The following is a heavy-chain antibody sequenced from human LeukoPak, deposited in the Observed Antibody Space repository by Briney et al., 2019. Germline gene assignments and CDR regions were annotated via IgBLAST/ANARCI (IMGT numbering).Heavy chain of an antibody. V-gene: IGHV4-59*01. CDR2: VYYSGST. J-gene: IGHJ3*02. Sequence: ASETLSLTCIVSGGSISSYYWSWIRQPPGKGLEWIGYVYYSGSTNYNPSLKSRVTISVDTSKNQFSLMLNSVTAADTAVYYCARGGYYGSGTYYNDDAFDIWGQGTMVTGSS. CDR1: GGSISSYY. CDR3: ARGGYYGSGTYYNDDAFDI. D-gene: IGHD3-10*01.